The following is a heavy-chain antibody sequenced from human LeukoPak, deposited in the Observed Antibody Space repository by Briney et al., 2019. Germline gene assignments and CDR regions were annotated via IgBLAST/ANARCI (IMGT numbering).Heavy chain of an antibody. CDR1: GFSVNNLY. J-gene: IGHJ4*02. D-gene: IGHD5-18*01. Sequence: GGSLRLSCAASGFSVNNLYMSWVRQAPGKGLEWVSVIYSGDRTYYADSVKGRFTISRDTSRNTVYLQMNSLRPEETAVYYCARDGEYSYGYGFDYWGQGTLVTVSS. V-gene: IGHV3-66*01. CDR2: IYSGDRT. CDR3: ARDGEYSYGYGFDY.